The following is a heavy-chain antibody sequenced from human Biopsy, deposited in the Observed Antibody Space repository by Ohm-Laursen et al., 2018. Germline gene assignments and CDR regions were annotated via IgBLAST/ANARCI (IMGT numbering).Heavy chain of an antibody. CDR3: ARDYDTSGYYYVS. CDR2: IFYRGST. CDR1: GGSISNNNYY. Sequence: SETLSLTCTVSGGSISNNNYYWGWIRQPLGKGLEWIGSIFYRGSTHYKPSLKSRVNISVDTSKNQFSLKLNSVTAADTAVYYCARDYDTSGYYYVSWGHGTLVTVSS. V-gene: IGHV4-39*01. J-gene: IGHJ5*01. D-gene: IGHD3-22*01.